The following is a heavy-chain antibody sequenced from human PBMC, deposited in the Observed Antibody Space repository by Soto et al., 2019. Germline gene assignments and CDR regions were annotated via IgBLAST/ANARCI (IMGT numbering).Heavy chain of an antibody. D-gene: IGHD2-15*01. J-gene: IGHJ4*02. CDR2: TYYRSKWHN. Sequence: QVQLQQSGPGLVKPSQTLSLTCAISGDSVSSTTAAWNWIRQSPSSGLEWLGRTYYRSKWHNEYALSVKSRITINPDTSRNQFSLQLNSVTPEDTAVYYCARSQGFLDSWGQGTLVTVSS. CDR1: GDSVSSTTAA. CDR3: ARSQGFLDS. V-gene: IGHV6-1*01.